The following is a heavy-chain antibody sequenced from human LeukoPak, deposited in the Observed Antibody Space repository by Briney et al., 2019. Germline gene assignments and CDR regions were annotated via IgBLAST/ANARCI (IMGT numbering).Heavy chain of an antibody. CDR3: AREYCSGGSCYSDAFDV. Sequence: GGSLRLSCAASGFTFSSYSMNWVRQAPGKGLEWVSSISSSSSYIYYADSVKGRFTISRDNAKNSLYLQMNSLRAEDTAVYYCAREYCSGGSCYSDAFDVWGQGTMVTVSS. D-gene: IGHD2-15*01. J-gene: IGHJ3*01. CDR1: GFTFSSYS. CDR2: ISSSSSYI. V-gene: IGHV3-21*01.